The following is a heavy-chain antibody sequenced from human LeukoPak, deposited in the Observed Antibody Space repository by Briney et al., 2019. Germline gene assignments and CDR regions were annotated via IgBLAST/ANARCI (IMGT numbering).Heavy chain of an antibody. D-gene: IGHD3-9*01. V-gene: IGHV1-69*13. Sequence: SVKVSCKASGGTFTSYTISWVRQAPGQGLEWMGGIIPIFGTANYAQKFQGRVTITADESTSTAYMELSSLRSEDTAVYYCTRGSWRSLLRYFDGSRDGMDVWGKGTTVTVSS. CDR3: TRGSWRSLLRYFDGSRDGMDV. CDR2: IIPIFGTA. CDR1: GGTFTSYT. J-gene: IGHJ6*04.